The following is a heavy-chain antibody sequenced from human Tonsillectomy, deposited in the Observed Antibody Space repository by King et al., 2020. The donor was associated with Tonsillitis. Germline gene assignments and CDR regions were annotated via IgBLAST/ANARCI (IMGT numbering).Heavy chain of an antibody. CDR3: ARLEYSSGWRIDN. Sequence: QLQESGPGLVKPSETLSLTCTVSGGSISSSSYYWGWIRQPPGKGLEWIGSIYYSGSTYYNPSLKSRVTISVDTSKNQFSLKLSSVTAADTAVYYCARLEYSSGWRIDNWGQGTLVTVSS. D-gene: IGHD6-19*01. V-gene: IGHV4-39*07. CDR1: GGSISSSSYY. CDR2: IYYSGST. J-gene: IGHJ4*02.